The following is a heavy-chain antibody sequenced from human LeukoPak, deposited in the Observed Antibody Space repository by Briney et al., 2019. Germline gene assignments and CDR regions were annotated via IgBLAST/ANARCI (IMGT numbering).Heavy chain of an antibody. CDR3: AMMTLGYCSSTSCPGAFDI. V-gene: IGHV5-51*01. CDR1: GYSFTSYW. D-gene: IGHD2-2*01. CDR2: IYPGDSDT. Sequence: GESLKISCKGSGYSFTSYWIGWVRQMPGKGLEWMGIIYPGDSDTRYSPSFQGQVTISADKSISTAYLQWSSLKASDTAMYYCAMMTLGYCSSTSCPGAFDIWGQGTMVTVSS. J-gene: IGHJ3*02.